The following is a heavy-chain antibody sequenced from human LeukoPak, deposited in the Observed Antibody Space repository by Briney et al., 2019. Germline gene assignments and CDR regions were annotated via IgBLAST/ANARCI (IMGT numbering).Heavy chain of an antibody. CDR2: IYYTGTT. V-gene: IGHV4-39*07. Sequence: SETLSLTCNVSGGSITSTSYYWGWIRQPPGKGLEWLGNIYYTGTTYYNPSLKSRVTISVDTSKNQFSLRLSSVTAADTAVYYCASKKDVWGKGTTVTVSS. CDR3: ASKKDV. CDR1: GGSITSTSYY. J-gene: IGHJ6*04.